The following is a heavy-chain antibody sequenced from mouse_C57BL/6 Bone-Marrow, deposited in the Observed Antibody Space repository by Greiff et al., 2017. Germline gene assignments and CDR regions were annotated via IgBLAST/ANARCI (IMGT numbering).Heavy chain of an antibody. J-gene: IGHJ3*01. CDR2: IHPNSGSP. V-gene: IGHV1-64*01. CDR1: GYTFTSYW. D-gene: IGHD2-1*01. CDR3: ASTGIYYGNFWFAY. Sequence: QVQLKQPGAELVKPGASVKLSCKASGYTFTSYWMHWVKQRPGQGLEWIGMIHPNSGSPNYNEKFKRKATLTVDKSSSTAYMQLSSLTAEDSAVYSCASTGIYYGNFWFAYWGQGTLVTVSA.